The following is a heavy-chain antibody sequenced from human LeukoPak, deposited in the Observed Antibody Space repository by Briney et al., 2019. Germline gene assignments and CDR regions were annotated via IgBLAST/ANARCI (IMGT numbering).Heavy chain of an antibody. CDR2: MIPILGTA. V-gene: IGHV1-69*13. J-gene: IGHJ6*02. CDR1: GGAFSSYA. D-gene: IGHD3-3*01. Sequence: SVNVSCKASGGAFSSYAISWVRQAAGQGLEWMGGMIPILGTANYAQKFQGRVTITADESTSPAYMELSSLRSEHTAVYHCARDSITIFGVPMDVWGPGTTVSVSS. CDR3: ARDSITIFGVPMDV.